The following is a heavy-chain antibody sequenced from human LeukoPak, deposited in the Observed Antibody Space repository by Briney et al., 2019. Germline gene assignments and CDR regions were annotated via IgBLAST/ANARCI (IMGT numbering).Heavy chain of an antibody. J-gene: IGHJ6*02. Sequence: GGSLRLSCAASGFTFSSYSMNWVRQAPGKGLEWVSYISSSSSTIYYAASVKGRFTITRDNAKNSLYLQMNSLRDEDTAVYYCARGRITMVRGAQDYYYGMDVWGQGTTVTVSS. CDR3: ARGRITMVRGAQDYYYGMDV. CDR1: GFTFSSYS. V-gene: IGHV3-48*02. CDR2: ISSSSSTI. D-gene: IGHD3-10*01.